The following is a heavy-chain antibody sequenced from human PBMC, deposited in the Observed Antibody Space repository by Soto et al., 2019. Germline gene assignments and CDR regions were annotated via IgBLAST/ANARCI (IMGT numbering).Heavy chain of an antibody. CDR3: ARNEVVVPAALSNVFDY. D-gene: IGHD2-2*01. J-gene: IGHJ4*02. CDR1: GGTFSSYA. Sequence: QVQLVQSGAEVKKPGSSVKVSCKASGGTFSSYAISWVRQAPGQGLEWMGGIIPIFGTANYAQKFQGRVTITADESTRTAYMELSSLRCEDTAVYYCARNEVVVPAALSNVFDYWGQGTLVTVSS. V-gene: IGHV1-69*01. CDR2: IIPIFGTA.